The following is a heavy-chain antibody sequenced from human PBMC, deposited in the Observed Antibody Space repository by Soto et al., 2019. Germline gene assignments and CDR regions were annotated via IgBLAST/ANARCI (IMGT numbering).Heavy chain of an antibody. CDR1: GFTFSSYG. CDR2: ISYDGSNK. J-gene: IGHJ4*02. Sequence: QVQLVESGGGVVQPGRSPRLSCAASGFTFSSYGMHWVRQAPGKGLEWVAVISYDGSNKYYADSVKGRFTISRDNSKNTLYLQMNSLRAEDTAVYYCAKDQGRVVPAAPLDYWGQGTLVTVSS. V-gene: IGHV3-30*18. CDR3: AKDQGRVVPAAPLDY. D-gene: IGHD2-2*01.